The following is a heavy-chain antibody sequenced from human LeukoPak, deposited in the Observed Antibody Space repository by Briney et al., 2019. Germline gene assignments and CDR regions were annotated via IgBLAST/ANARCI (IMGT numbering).Heavy chain of an antibody. CDR1: GGSISSYY. Sequence: SETLSLTCTVSGGSISSYYWSWIRQSPGKGLEWIGYFYYSGDTNYNPSLKSRVTISVDTSNNQFSLKLSSVTAADTAVYYCARVGTRNYYVDVWGKGTTVTVSS. V-gene: IGHV4-59*01. J-gene: IGHJ6*03. CDR3: ARVGTRNYYVDV. CDR2: FYYSGDT.